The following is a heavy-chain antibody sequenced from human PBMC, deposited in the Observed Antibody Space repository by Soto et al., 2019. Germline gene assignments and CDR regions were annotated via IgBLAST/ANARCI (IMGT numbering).Heavy chain of an antibody. CDR3: ARVVVVTAIIDY. CDR2: IYHSGST. D-gene: IGHD2-21*02. Sequence: QLQLQESGSGLVKPSQTLSLTCAVSGGSISSGGYSWSWIRQPPGKGLEWIGYIYHSGSTYYNPSLKSRVTISVDRSKNQFSLKLSSVTAVDTAVYYCARVVVVTAIIDYWGQGTLVTVSS. CDR1: GGSISSGGYS. V-gene: IGHV4-30-2*01. J-gene: IGHJ4*02.